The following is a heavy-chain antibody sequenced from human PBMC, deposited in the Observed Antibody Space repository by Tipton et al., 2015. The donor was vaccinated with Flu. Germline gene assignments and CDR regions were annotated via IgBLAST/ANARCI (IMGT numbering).Heavy chain of an antibody. V-gene: IGHV1-69*06. CDR1: RGSFGNYA. CDR3: ATRTPTYGDAFDI. CDR2: IIPFFDTA. Sequence: QLVQSGAEVKRSGSSVQVSCKTSRGSFGNYAINWVRQGPGQGLEWMGGIIPFFDTANYAQKFQGRVRISADRSSRTVYLELSSLSFEDTAVYFCATRTPTYGDAFDIWGQGTMVTVSS. J-gene: IGHJ3*02. D-gene: IGHD1-14*01.